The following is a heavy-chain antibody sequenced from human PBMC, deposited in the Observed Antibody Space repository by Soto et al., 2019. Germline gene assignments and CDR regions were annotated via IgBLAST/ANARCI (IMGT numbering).Heavy chain of an antibody. V-gene: IGHV4-39*01. Sequence: SETLSLTCTVSGGSISSSSYYWGWIRQPPGKGLEWIGSIYYSGSTYYNPSLKSRVTISVDTSKNHFSLKLSSVTAADTAVYYCARPQYYDFWSGYYKNWYFDLWGRGTLVTVSS. CDR3: ARPQYYDFWSGYYKNWYFDL. CDR1: GGSISSSSYY. D-gene: IGHD3-3*01. CDR2: IYYSGST. J-gene: IGHJ2*01.